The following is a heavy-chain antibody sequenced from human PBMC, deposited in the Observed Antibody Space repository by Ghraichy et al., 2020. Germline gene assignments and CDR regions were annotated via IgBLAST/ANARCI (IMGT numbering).Heavy chain of an antibody. CDR3: ARDGMRTTPGDY. CDR2: INPNGGVT. D-gene: IGHD1-14*01. CDR1: GYIFTDFY. J-gene: IGHJ4*02. Sequence: ASVKVSCKASGYIFTDFYIHWVRQAPGQGLEWMGWINPNGGVTNSAQRFQGRVTMTRDTSISTAYMELSGLRSDDTARYYCARDGMRTTPGDYWGQGTLITVSS. V-gene: IGHV1-2*02.